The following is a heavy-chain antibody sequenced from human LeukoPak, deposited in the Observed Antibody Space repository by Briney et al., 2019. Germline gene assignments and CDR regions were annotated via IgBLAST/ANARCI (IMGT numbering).Heavy chain of an antibody. CDR1: GFTVSRNY. D-gene: IGHD6-19*01. CDR2: IYSGGST. J-gene: IGHJ4*02. CDR3: AREHTIGWSIFGS. Sequence: GGSLRLSCAASGFTVSRNYMSWVRQAPGKGLEWVSLIYSGGSTYYADSVKGRFTISRDNSKNTLYLQMNSLRAEDTAVYYCAREHTIGWSIFGSWGQGTLVTVSS. V-gene: IGHV3-53*01.